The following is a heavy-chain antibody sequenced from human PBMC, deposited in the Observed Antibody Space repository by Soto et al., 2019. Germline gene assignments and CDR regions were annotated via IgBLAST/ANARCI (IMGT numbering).Heavy chain of an antibody. D-gene: IGHD3-16*02. V-gene: IGHV4-34*01. CDR1: CGSFSVYY. Sequence: LSLAFSVYCGSFSVYYWIFIRRPAVDGLEVRGGINHSGSTNYNPSLKSRVTISVDTSKNQFSLKLSSVTAADTAVYYCARAPRRYDYVWGTYRHKLPYDDFDIWGHGTMVTVSS. CDR2: INHSGST. CDR3: ARAPRRYDYVWGTYRHKLPYDDFDI. J-gene: IGHJ3*02.